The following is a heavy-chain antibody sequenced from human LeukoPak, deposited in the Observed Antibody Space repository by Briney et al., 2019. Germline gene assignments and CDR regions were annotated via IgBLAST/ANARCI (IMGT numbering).Heavy chain of an antibody. D-gene: IGHD3-10*01. CDR1: GFTFSSYA. CDR2: ITCSGGNT. J-gene: IGHJ4*02. CDR3: AKGRKRFGEISFDY. Sequence: GGSLRLSCAASGFTFSSYAMSWVRQAPGKGLEWVSAITCSGGNTYYADSVKGRFTISRDNSKNTLYLQMNSLRAEDTAVYYCAKGRKRFGEISFDYWGQGTLVTVSS. V-gene: IGHV3-23*01.